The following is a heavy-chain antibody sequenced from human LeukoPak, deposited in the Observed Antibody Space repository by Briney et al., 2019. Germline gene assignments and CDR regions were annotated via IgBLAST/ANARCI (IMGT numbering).Heavy chain of an antibody. J-gene: IGHJ4*02. CDR2: IRSKANNYAT. CDR1: GFTFSGSA. D-gene: IGHD6-6*01. Sequence: PGGSLRLSCAASGFTFSGSAMHWVRQASGKGLEWIGRIRSKANNYATAYTASVKGRFTISRDDSKNTAYLQMNSLKTEDTAVYYCTVPGYSSSFDYWGQGTLVTVSS. CDR3: TVPGYSSSFDY. V-gene: IGHV3-73*01.